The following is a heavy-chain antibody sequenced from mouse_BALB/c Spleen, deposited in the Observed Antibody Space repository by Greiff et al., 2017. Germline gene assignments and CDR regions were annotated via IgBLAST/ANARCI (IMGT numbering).Heavy chain of an antibody. V-gene: IGHV1-14*01. Sequence: EVQLQQSGPELVKPGASVKMSCKASGYTFTSYVMHWVKQKPGQGLEWIGYINPYNDGTKYNEKFKGKATLTSDKSSSTAYMELSSLTSEDSAVYYCARYYRYSSPYAMDYWGQGTSVTVSS. CDR2: INPYNDGT. J-gene: IGHJ4*01. D-gene: IGHD2-14*01. CDR1: GYTFTSYV. CDR3: ARYYRYSSPYAMDY.